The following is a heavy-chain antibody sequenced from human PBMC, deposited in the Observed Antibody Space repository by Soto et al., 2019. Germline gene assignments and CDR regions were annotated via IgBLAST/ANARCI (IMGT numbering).Heavy chain of an antibody. CDR3: AREGAYCSGGSCFVNWFDP. CDR2: IYYSGST. J-gene: IGHJ5*02. D-gene: IGHD2-15*01. V-gene: IGHV4-30-4*01. CDR1: GGSISSGDYY. Sequence: QVQLQESGPGLVKPSQTLSLTCTVSGGSISSGDYYWSWIRQPPGKGLEWIGYIYYSGSTYYNPSLKSRVTISVDTSKNQFSLKLSSVTAADTAVYYCAREGAYCSGGSCFVNWFDPWGQGTLVTVSS.